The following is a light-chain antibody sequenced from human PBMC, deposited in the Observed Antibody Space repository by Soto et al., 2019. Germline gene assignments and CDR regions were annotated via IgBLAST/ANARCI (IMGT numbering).Light chain of an antibody. V-gene: IGKV3-11*01. CDR3: QQRSKWPYT. CDR1: QSVSRY. CDR2: DAS. J-gene: IGKJ2*01. Sequence: EIVLTQSPGTLSLSPGERATLSCRASQSVSRYLAWYQQKPGQAPRLLIYDASNRATGISARFSGSGSGTDFTLTISSLEPEDFAVDYCQQRSKWPYTFGQGTKLEI.